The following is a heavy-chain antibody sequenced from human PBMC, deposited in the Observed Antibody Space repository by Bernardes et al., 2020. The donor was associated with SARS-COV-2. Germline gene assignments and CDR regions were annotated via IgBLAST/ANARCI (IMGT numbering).Heavy chain of an antibody. V-gene: IGHV3-23*01. CDR3: AKESEIIAVVAENYFDY. Sequence: GGSLRLSCATSGFTFDNYALSWVRQAPGKGLEWVSSISGSGVTTYYTDSVKGRFTVSRDNSKTTLYLQMNSLRAEDTAVYYCAKESEIIAVVAENYFDYWGQGTLVTVSS. CDR2: ISGSGVTT. CDR1: GFTFDNYA. D-gene: IGHD6-19*01. J-gene: IGHJ4*02.